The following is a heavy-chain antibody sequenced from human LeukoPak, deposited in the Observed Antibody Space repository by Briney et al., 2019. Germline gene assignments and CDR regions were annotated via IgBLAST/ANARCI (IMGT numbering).Heavy chain of an antibody. CDR1: GFTVSSYG. CDR3: PNEGGTGELTPGAFDI. J-gene: IGHJ3*02. Sequence: GGSLRLSWAASGFTVSSYGMHWVRQAPGKGLEWVAVVGDDGSNKYYADSVKGRFTISRDNCKSTLYLQMNSLRPEDTAVYYCPNEGGTGELTPGAFDIWGQGTMVTVSS. V-gene: IGHV3-30*02. CDR2: VGDDGSNK. D-gene: IGHD1-1*01.